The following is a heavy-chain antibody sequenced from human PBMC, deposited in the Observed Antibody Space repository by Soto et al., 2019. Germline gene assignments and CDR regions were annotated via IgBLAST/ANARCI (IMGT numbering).Heavy chain of an antibody. CDR2: ISWNSGSI. D-gene: IGHD3-3*01. Sequence: GGSLRLSCAASGFTFDDYAMHWVRQAPGKGLEWVSGISWNSGSIGYADSVKGRFTISRDNAKNSLYLQMNSLRAEDTALYYCAKDIRSATAITRITIFGVANYYYYYMDVWGKGTTVTVSS. J-gene: IGHJ6*03. V-gene: IGHV3-9*01. CDR3: AKDIRSATAITRITIFGVANYYYYYMDV. CDR1: GFTFDDYA.